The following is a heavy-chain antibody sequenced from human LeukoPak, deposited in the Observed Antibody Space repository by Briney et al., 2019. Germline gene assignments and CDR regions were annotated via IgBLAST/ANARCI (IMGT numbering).Heavy chain of an antibody. CDR3: ARKKRYYYGGGINGFDY. CDR2: ISSSSSYI. CDR1: GFTFSSYS. J-gene: IGHJ4*02. V-gene: IGHV3-21*01. D-gene: IGHD3-10*01. Sequence: GGSLRLSCAASGFTFSSYSMNWVRQAPGKGLEWVSSISSSSSYIYYADSVKGRFTISRDNAKNSLYLQMNSLRAEDTAVYYCARKKRYYYGGGINGFDYWGKEPLVTVSS.